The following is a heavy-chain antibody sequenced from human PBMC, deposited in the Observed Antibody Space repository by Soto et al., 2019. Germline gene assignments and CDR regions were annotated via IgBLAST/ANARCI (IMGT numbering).Heavy chain of an antibody. CDR3: ARESGDWPLTWFDP. J-gene: IGHJ5*02. V-gene: IGHV3-74*01. Sequence: AGGSLRLSCAASGFNFSNHWMHWVRQRPAEGLVWVSRITSDGKSKAYAESVKGRFAISRDNAKNTLYLQMNGLTAEDTAVYYCARESGDWPLTWFDPWGQGTLVTVSS. CDR2: ITSDGKSK. D-gene: IGHD2-21*02. CDR1: GFNFSNHW.